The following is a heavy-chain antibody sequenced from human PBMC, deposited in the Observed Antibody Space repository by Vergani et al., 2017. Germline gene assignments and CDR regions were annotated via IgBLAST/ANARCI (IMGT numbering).Heavy chain of an antibody. Sequence: EVQLVESGGGIVKPGGSLSLSCVASGFSFRNAWMNWVRRTPGKGLEWVGRIKSTFDRGTTDYAAAVKGRFTISRDDSKNTLFLQMNGLKTEDIGVYYCTTDPRYCGDGSCYWLRDHHYYGMDVRGQGTTVTVSS. CDR3: TTDPRYCGDGSCYWLRDHHYYGMDV. CDR1: GFSFRNAW. CDR2: IKSTFDRGTT. V-gene: IGHV3-15*07. D-gene: IGHD2-21*01. J-gene: IGHJ6*02.